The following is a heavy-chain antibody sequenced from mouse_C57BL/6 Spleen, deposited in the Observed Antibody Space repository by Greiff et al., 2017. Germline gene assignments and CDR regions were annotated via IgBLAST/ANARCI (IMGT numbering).Heavy chain of an antibody. CDR2: IWSGGST. Sequence: VKLVESGPGLVQPSQSLSITCTVSGFSLTSYGVHWVRQSPGKGLEWLGVIWSGGSTDYNAAFISRLSISKDNSKSQVFFKMNSLQADDTAIYYCASTIYYDYDGPWAMDYWGQGTSVTVSS. D-gene: IGHD2-4*01. V-gene: IGHV2-2*01. J-gene: IGHJ4*01. CDR3: ASTIYYDYDGPWAMDY. CDR1: GFSLTSYG.